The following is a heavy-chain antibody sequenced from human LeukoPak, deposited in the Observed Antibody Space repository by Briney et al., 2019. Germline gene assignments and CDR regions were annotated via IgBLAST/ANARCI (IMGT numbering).Heavy chain of an antibody. CDR3: ARTETTVTPFDY. CDR1: GYTFTSYY. J-gene: IGHJ4*02. V-gene: IGHV1-46*01. D-gene: IGHD4-11*01. CDR2: INPSGGST. Sequence: ASVNVSCTASGYTFTSYYMHWVRQAPGQGLEWMGIINPSGGSTSYAQKFQGRVTMTRDTSTSTVYMELSSLRSEDTAVYYCARTETTVTPFDYWGQGTLVTVSS.